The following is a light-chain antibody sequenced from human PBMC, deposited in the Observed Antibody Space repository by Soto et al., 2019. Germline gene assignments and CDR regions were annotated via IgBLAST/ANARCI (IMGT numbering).Light chain of an antibody. J-gene: IGLJ1*01. V-gene: IGLV2-11*01. CDR1: SSDVGAHNY. CDR3: CTWGGSSV. CDR2: YVT. Sequence: QSALTQPRSVSGSPGQSVTISCTGTSSDVGAHNYVPWYQQHPGKAPKLMISYVTKRPSGVPARFSGSKSGNTASLTISGLQAEDEADYYCCTWGGSSVFGTGTKLTVL.